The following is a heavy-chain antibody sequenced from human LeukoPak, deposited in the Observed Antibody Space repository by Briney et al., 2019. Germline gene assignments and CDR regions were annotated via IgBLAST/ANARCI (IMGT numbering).Heavy chain of an antibody. CDR2: ISSSSTTI. Sequence: GGSLRLSCAASGFTLSTYTMNWVRQAPGKGLQWFSYISSSSTTIYYADSVKGRFTISRDNAKNSLHLQMNSLRDEDTAVYYCAREYSSSSGRAFDIWGQGTMVTVS. CDR1: GFTLSTYT. D-gene: IGHD6-6*01. V-gene: IGHV3-48*02. CDR3: AREYSSSSGRAFDI. J-gene: IGHJ3*02.